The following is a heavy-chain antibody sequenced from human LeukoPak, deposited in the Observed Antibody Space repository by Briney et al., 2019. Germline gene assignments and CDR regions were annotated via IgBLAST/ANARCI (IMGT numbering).Heavy chain of an antibody. D-gene: IGHD2-8*01. Sequence: GGSLRLSCAASGFTFDDYAMHWVRQAPGKGLEWVSLISWDGGSTYYADSVKGRFTISRDNSKNTLYLQMNSLRAEDTAVYYCAKDRCSNGVGCYYYYMDVGGKGTTVTISS. CDR2: ISWDGGST. V-gene: IGHV3-43D*03. CDR3: AKDRCSNGVGCYYYYMDV. CDR1: GFTFDDYA. J-gene: IGHJ6*03.